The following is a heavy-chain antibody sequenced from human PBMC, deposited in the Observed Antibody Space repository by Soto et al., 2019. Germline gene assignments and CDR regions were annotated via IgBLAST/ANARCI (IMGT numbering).Heavy chain of an antibody. V-gene: IGHV4-59*01. CDR2: IYYSGST. CDR1: GDSIRSYY. J-gene: IGHJ4*02. CDR3: ARSIEPFSVFDY. Sequence: SETLSLTCSVSGDSIRSYYWSWIRQPPGKGLEWIGYIYYSGSTNYSPSLKSRVTVSIDTSKNQFSLKLNSVTAADTAVYYCARSIEPFSVFDYWGQGTLVTVSS. D-gene: IGHD3-3*02.